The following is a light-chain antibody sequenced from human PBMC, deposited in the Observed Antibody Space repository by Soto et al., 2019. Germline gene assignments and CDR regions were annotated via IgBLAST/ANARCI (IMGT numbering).Light chain of an antibody. CDR2: GAT. J-gene: IGKJ2*02. Sequence: EIVMTQFPATLSVSPGERATLSCRASQSVSSNLAWYQQKGGQAPRLLMYGATTRATGVPARFSGSGSGTEFTLTISSLQSEDVAVYYCQQYNNWPPGTFGQGTKLETK. CDR3: QQYNNWPPGT. V-gene: IGKV3-15*01. CDR1: QSVSSN.